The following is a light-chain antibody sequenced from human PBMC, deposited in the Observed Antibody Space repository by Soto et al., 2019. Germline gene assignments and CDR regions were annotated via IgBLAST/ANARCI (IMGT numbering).Light chain of an antibody. Sequence: QSALTQPASVSGSPGQSITISCTGTSSDVGGYNYVSWYQQHPGKAPKLMIYDVSNRPSGVSNRFSGSQSGNTASLTISGRQAEYEADYYCSSYTSSSTLVVFGGGTKLTVL. CDR3: SSYTSSSTLVV. CDR1: SSDVGGYNY. CDR2: DVS. V-gene: IGLV2-14*01. J-gene: IGLJ2*01.